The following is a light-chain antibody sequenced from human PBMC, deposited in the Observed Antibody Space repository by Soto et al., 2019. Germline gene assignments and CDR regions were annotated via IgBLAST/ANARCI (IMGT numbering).Light chain of an antibody. V-gene: IGKV3-15*01. Sequence: EIVMTQSPATLSVSAGERATLSCRASQSVSYNVAWYQQKPGQAPRLLIYGASARASGVPARFSGSGSGTEFTLTISSLQSEDFAVYYCHQYNNWPRTFGQGTKVEIK. CDR3: HQYNNWPRT. CDR2: GAS. J-gene: IGKJ1*01. CDR1: QSVSYN.